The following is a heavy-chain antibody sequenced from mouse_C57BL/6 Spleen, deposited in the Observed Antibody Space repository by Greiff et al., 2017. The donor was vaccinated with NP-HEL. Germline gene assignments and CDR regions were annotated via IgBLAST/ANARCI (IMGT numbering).Heavy chain of an antibody. CDR1: GYSLTSGYD. J-gene: IGHJ3*01. Sequence: VQLKESGPGMVKPSQSLSLTCTVTGYSLTSGYDWHWIRHFPANKLEWMGYISYSGSTNYNPSLKSPISITHDTSKNHFFLKLKSVTTEDTATYYCARGAYDDDGFWFAYWGQGTLVNVSA. CDR3: ARGAYDDDGFWFAY. D-gene: IGHD2-4*01. V-gene: IGHV3-1*01. CDR2: ISYSGST.